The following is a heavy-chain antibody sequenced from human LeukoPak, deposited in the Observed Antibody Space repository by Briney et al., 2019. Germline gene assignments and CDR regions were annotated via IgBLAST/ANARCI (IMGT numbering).Heavy chain of an antibody. D-gene: IGHD7-27*01. Sequence: GASVKVSCKASGGTFSSYAISWVRQAPGQGLEWMGRIIPIFGTANYAQKFQGRVTITTDESTSTAYMELSSLRSEDTAVYYCARDSLTGEAFDIWGQGTMVTVSS. J-gene: IGHJ3*02. CDR1: GGTFSSYA. CDR2: IIPIFGTA. CDR3: ARDSLTGEAFDI. V-gene: IGHV1-69*05.